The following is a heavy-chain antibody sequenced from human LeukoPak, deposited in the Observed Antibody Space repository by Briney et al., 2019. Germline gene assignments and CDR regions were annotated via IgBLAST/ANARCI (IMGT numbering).Heavy chain of an antibody. CDR1: GFTFSRRW. J-gene: IGHJ4*02. CDR3: ARDLSGIAGYTYGRGIDY. D-gene: IGHD5-18*01. Sequence: GGSLRLFCAASGFTFSRRWMSWVRQAPGKGLEGVANIKKVGSEKYYVDAVKGRFTISRDNAKTSLYPQMNRLRAEDTAVYYCARDLSGIAGYTYGRGIDYWGQGTLVTVSS. CDR2: IKKVGSEK. V-gene: IGHV3-7*01.